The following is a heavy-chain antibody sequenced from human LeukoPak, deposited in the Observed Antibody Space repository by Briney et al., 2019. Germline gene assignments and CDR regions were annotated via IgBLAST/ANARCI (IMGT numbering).Heavy chain of an antibody. Sequence: GGSLRFSCAASGFTFSSYAMSWVRQAPGKGLEWVSAISGSGRTTYYADSVKGRFTISRDNAKNSLYLQMNSLRAEDTAVYYCAELGITMIGGVWGKGTTVTISS. V-gene: IGHV3-23*01. CDR1: GFTFSSYA. CDR2: ISGSGRTT. D-gene: IGHD3-10*02. J-gene: IGHJ6*04. CDR3: AELGITMIGGV.